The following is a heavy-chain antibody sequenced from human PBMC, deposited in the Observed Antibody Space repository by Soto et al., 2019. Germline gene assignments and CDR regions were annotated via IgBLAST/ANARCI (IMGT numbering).Heavy chain of an antibody. J-gene: IGHJ5*02. CDR3: ARGSIVVVPAANNWFGP. D-gene: IGHD2-2*01. V-gene: IGHV3-21*01. CDR1: GFTFSSYS. Sequence: GGSLRLSCAASGFTFSSYSMNWVRQAPGKGLEWVSSISSSSSYIYYADSVKGRFTISRDNAKNSLYLQMNSLRAEDTAVYYCARGSIVVVPAANNWFGPWGQGTLVTVSS. CDR2: ISSSSSYI.